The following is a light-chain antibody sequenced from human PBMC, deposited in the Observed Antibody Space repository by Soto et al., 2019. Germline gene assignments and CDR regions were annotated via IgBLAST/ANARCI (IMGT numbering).Light chain of an antibody. CDR2: DTS. CDR1: QSVENY. J-gene: IGKJ4*01. CDR3: HQRYIWPPLT. Sequence: EIVLTQSPATLSLSPGERATLSCRSSQSVENYLAWFQQKRGQAPRLLIYDTSNRAAGIPDRFSGSGSGTDFTITISSLEPEDFAVYYCHQRYIWPPLTFGGGTKVEIK. V-gene: IGKV3-11*01.